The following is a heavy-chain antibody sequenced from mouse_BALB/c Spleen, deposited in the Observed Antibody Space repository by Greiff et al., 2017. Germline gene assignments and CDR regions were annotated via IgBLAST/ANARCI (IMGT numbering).Heavy chain of an antibody. V-gene: IGHV1-18*01. CDR3: ARLGYYGSSPCYFDV. Sequence: VQLQQSGPELVKPGASVKISCKTSGYIFTEYTMHWVKQSHGKSLEWIGGINPNNGGTSYNQKFKGKATLTVDKSSSTAYMELRSLTSEDSAVYYCARLGYYGSSPCYFDVWGAGTTVTVSS. D-gene: IGHD1-1*01. J-gene: IGHJ1*01. CDR1: GYIFTEYT. CDR2: INPNNGGT.